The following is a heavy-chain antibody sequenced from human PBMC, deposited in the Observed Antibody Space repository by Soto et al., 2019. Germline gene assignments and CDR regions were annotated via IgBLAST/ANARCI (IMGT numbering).Heavy chain of an antibody. J-gene: IGHJ6*02. CDR2: IIPIFGTA. V-gene: IGHV1-69*13. CDR1: GGTFSSYA. Sequence: SVKVSCKASGGTFSSYAISWVRQAPGQGLDWMGGIIPIFGTANYAQKYQGRVTITADESTSTAYMKLSSLRSEDTAVYCCARHPGGRGYYYGMDVWGQGTTVTVSS. CDR3: ARHPGGRGYYYGMDV. D-gene: IGHD2-15*01.